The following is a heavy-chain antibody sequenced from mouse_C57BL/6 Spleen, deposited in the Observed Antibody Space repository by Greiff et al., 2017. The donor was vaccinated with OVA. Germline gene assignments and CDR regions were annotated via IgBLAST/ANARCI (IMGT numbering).Heavy chain of an antibody. J-gene: IGHJ4*01. CDR2: IRLKSDNYAT. CDR1: GFTFSNYW. V-gene: IGHV6-3*01. Sequence: DVQLVESGGGLVQPGGSMKLSCVASGFTFSNYWMNWVRQSPEKGLEWVAQIRLKSDNYATHYAESVKGRFTISRDDSKSSVYLQMNNLRAEDTGIYYCTQRAMDYWGQGTSVTVSS. CDR3: TQRAMDY.